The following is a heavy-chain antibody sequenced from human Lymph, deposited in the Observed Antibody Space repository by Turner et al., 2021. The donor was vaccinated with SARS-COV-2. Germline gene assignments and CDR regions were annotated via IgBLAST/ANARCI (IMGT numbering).Heavy chain of an antibody. J-gene: IGHJ3*02. CDR1: GGTFSTYV. Sequence: QVQLVQSGAEAKKPGSSVKVSCKASGGTFSTYVISWVRQAPGQGLEWMGGIIPILGIENYAQKFQGRVTITADKSTSTAYMELSSLRSEDTAVYHCARRHSGNYDAFDIWGQGTMVTVSS. CDR2: IIPILGIE. CDR3: ARRHSGNYDAFDI. V-gene: IGHV1-69*10. D-gene: IGHD1-26*01.